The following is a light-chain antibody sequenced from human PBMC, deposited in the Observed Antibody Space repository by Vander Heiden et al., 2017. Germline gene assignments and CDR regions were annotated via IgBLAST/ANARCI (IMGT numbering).Light chain of an antibody. Sequence: DIQMTQSPSTLSASVGDRVTITCRGSQSISSWMAWYQQKPGKSPKPLIYDASSLESGVPSRFSGSGSGTEFTLTISSLQPDDFATYYCQQYNSYSFTFGQGIKLEIK. CDR3: QQYNSYSFT. CDR1: QSISSW. J-gene: IGKJ2*01. V-gene: IGKV1-5*01. CDR2: DAS.